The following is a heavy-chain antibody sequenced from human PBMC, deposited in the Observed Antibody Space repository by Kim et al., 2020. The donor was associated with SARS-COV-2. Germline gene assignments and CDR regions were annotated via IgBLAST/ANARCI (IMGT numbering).Heavy chain of an antibody. V-gene: IGHV3-74*01. Sequence: STSYADPVKGRFTISRDNAKNTLYLQMNSLRAEDTAVYYWAMANGYYFDYWGQGTLVTVSS. J-gene: IGHJ4*02. CDR2: ST. CDR3: AMANGYYFDY.